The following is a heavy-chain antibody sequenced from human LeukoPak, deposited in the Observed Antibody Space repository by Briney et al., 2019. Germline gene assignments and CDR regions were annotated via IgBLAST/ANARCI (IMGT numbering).Heavy chain of an antibody. V-gene: IGHV5-51*01. CDR2: IYPGDSDT. CDR1: GYSFTSYW. CDR3: ARRAPSGVVVVADTPWYFDY. J-gene: IGHJ4*02. Sequence: GESLKISCKGSGYSFTSYWIGWVRQMPGKGLEWMGIIYPGDSDTRYSPSFQGQVTISADKPISTAYLQWSSLKASDTAMYYCARRAPSGVVVVADTPWYFDYWGQGTLVTVSS. D-gene: IGHD2-15*01.